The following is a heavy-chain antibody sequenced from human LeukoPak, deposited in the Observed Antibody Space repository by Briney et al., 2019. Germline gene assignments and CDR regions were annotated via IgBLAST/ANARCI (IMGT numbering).Heavy chain of an antibody. Sequence: GASVKVSCKASENSFTNYYMHWVRQAPGQGLEWMGIINPSGDSTIYAQKFQGRVTMTRDTSTSTVYMELSSLRSEDMAVYYCARETTPTQNDDCWSGYRNYFDYWGQGTLVTVSS. D-gene: IGHD3-3*01. CDR2: INPSGDST. V-gene: IGHV1-46*01. J-gene: IGHJ4*02. CDR1: ENSFTNYY. CDR3: ARETTPTQNDDCWSGYRNYFDY.